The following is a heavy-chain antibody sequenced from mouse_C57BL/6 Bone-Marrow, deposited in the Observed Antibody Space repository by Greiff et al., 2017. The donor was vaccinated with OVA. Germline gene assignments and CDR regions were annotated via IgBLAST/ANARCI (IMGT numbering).Heavy chain of an antibody. Sequence: LVEPGDSVKISCKASGYSFTGYFMNWVMQSHGKSLEWIGRINPYNGDTFYNQKFKGTATLTVDKSSSTAHLELRSLTSEDSAVYYCARRGPFYWYFDVWGTGTTVTVSS. V-gene: IGHV1-20*01. CDR3: ARRGPFYWYFDV. CDR2: INPYNGDT. CDR1: GYSFTGYF. J-gene: IGHJ1*03.